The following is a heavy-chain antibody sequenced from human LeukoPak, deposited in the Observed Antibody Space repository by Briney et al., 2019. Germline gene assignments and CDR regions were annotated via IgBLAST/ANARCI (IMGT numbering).Heavy chain of an antibody. J-gene: IGHJ3*02. CDR2: ISGSGGST. D-gene: IGHD6-19*01. Sequence: GGSLRLSCAASGFTFSSYAMSWVRQAPGKGLEWVSAISGSGGSTYYADSVKGRFTISRDNSKNTLYLQMNSLRAEDTAAYYCARESPSLRIGSGLRAFDIWGQGTMVTVSS. V-gene: IGHV3-23*01. CDR1: GFTFSSYA. CDR3: ARESPSLRIGSGLRAFDI.